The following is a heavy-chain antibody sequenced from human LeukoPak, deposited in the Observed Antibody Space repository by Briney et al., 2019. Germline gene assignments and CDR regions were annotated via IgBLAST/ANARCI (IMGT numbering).Heavy chain of an antibody. CDR2: IYHSGST. V-gene: IGHV4-34*01. CDR3: AREIAAPNRKAYYYYYMDV. J-gene: IGHJ6*03. Sequence: SETLSLTCAVYGGSFSGYYWSWIRQPPGKGLEWIGSIYHSGSTYYNPSLKSRVTISVVTSKNQFSLKLSSVTAADTAVYYCAREIAAPNRKAYYYYYMDVWGKGTTVTVSS. CDR1: GGSFSGYY. D-gene: IGHD6-6*01.